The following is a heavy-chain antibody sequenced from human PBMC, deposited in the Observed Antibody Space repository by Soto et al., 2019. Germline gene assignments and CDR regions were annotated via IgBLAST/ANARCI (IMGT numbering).Heavy chain of an antibody. J-gene: IGHJ6*02. CDR1: GYTFTSYG. D-gene: IGHD6-6*01. V-gene: IGHV1-18*01. CDR3: ARDEYSSSSGRYYYYYGMDV. CDR2: ISAYNGNT. Sequence: ASVEVSCKASGYTFTSYGISWVRQAPGQGLEWMGWISAYNGNTNYAQKLQGRVTMTTDTSTSTAYMELRSLRSDDTAVYYCARDEYSSSSGRYYYYYGMDVWGQGTTVTVSS.